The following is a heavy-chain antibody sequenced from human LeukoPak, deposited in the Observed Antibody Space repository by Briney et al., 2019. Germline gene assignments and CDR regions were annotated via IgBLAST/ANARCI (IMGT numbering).Heavy chain of an antibody. CDR1: GFTFSSYA. D-gene: IGHD3-22*01. Sequence: GRSLRLSCAASGFTFSSYAMHWVRQAPGKGLEWVAVISYDGSNKYYADSVKGRLTISRDSSKNTLYLQMNSLRAEDTAVYYCARDKSRRNYYDSSGYSYPPYFDYWGQGTLVTVSS. J-gene: IGHJ4*02. V-gene: IGHV3-30-3*01. CDR2: ISYDGSNK. CDR3: ARDKSRRNYYDSSGYSYPPYFDY.